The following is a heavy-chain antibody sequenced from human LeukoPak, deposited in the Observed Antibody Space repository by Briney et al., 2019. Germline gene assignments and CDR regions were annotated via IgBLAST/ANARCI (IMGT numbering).Heavy chain of an antibody. Sequence: PGGSLRLSCAASGFTFSSYWMSWVRQAPGKGLEWVANIKQDGSEKYYVDSVKGRFTISRDNAKNSLYLQMNSLRAEDTAVYYCASVIVVVPAASHDAFDIWGQGTMVTVSS. CDR1: GFTFSSYW. CDR3: ASVIVVVPAASHDAFDI. J-gene: IGHJ3*02. D-gene: IGHD2-2*01. CDR2: IKQDGSEK. V-gene: IGHV3-7*01.